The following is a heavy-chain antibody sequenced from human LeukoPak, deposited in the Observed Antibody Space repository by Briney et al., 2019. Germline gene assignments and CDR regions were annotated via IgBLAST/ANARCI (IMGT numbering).Heavy chain of an antibody. CDR3: ARGLNTYDSSGFYFL. CDR2: IYSGGST. J-gene: IGHJ4*02. D-gene: IGHD3-22*01. V-gene: IGHV3-53*01. Sequence: GGSLRLSCAASGFTFSSYAMTWVRQAPGKGLEWVSIIYSGGSTHYVDSVKGRFTISRDNSKNTLYLQMDSLRAEDTAIYYCARGLNTYDSSGFYFLWGQGTLVTVSS. CDR1: GFTFSSYA.